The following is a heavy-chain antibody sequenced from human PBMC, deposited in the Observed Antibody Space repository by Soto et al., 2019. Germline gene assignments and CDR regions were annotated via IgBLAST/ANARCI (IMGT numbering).Heavy chain of an antibody. J-gene: IGHJ4*02. V-gene: IGHV3-23*01. CDR3: AKGTSFGY. D-gene: IGHD2-2*01. Sequence: EVQLLESGGGLVQPGGSLRLSCAASGITFSNYAMSWVRQAPGKGLEWVSSIRDSDDSTYSADSVKGRFSISRDNSKNTLYLQMNSLRAEDTAVYYCAKGTSFGYWGQGTLVTVSS. CDR1: GITFSNYA. CDR2: IRDSDDST.